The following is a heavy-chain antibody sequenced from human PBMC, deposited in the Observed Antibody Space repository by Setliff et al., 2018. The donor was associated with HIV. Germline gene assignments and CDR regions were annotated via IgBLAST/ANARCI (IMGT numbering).Heavy chain of an antibody. CDR1: GFTFNSYW. CDR2: INSDGSTT. J-gene: IGHJ4*02. D-gene: IGHD6-13*01. Sequence: QPGGSLRLSCAASGFTFNSYWMRWVRQVPGKGLVWVSFINSDGSTTGYADSVKGRFTISRDNARNLLYLQMNSLRAEDTAVYYCITESYSRSWYYWGQGTLVTVSS. V-gene: IGHV3-74*01. CDR3: ITESYSRSWYY.